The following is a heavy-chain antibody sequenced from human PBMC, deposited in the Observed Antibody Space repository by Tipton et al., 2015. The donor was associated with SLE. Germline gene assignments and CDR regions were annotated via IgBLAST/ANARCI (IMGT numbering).Heavy chain of an antibody. J-gene: IGHJ4*02. Sequence: SLRLSCAASGFTFSSYAMSWVRQAPGKGLEWVSLLYSDSSNRYFADSVKGRFTIPRDDSKNTLYLQMNSLTAEDTAVYYCVKGGYCGRTSCYTLDYAFDHWGQGTLVTVSS. CDR1: GFTFSSYA. CDR3: VKGGYCGRTSCYTLDYAFDH. CDR2: LYSDSSNR. V-gene: IGHV3-23*03. D-gene: IGHD2-2*02.